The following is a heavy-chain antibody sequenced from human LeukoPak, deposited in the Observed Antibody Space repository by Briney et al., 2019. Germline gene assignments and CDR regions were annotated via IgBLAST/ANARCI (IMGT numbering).Heavy chain of an antibody. CDR1: GFTFSNYW. CDR2: IKPDGGEK. Sequence: GGSLRLSCAASGFTFSNYWMGWVRQAPGKGLEWVANIKPDGGEKYYVDSVKGRFTISRDNAKNSLNLQMSSLRAEDTAVYYCARDPTTSQGSDAFDIWGQGTRVTVSP. V-gene: IGHV3-7*01. CDR3: ARDPTTSQGSDAFDI. D-gene: IGHD1-1*01. J-gene: IGHJ3*02.